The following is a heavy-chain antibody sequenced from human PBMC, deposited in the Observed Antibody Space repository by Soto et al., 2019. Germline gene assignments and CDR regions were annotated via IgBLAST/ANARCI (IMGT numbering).Heavy chain of an antibody. CDR3: ARVIYCRTAGCSNWFDP. Sequence: PSETLSLTCSVSDDPINSGDYYWGWIRQAPGKGLEWIGYIYYSGSTYYSPSLKSRLTISMDTSKNQFSLKLTSVTAADTAVYYCARVIYCRTAGCSNWFDPWGQGTLVTVSS. V-gene: IGHV4-30-4*01. D-gene: IGHD2-2*01. J-gene: IGHJ5*02. CDR1: DDPINSGDYY. CDR2: IYYSGST.